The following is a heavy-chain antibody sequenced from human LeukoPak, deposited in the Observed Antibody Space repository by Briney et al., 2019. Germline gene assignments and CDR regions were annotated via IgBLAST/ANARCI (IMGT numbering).Heavy chain of an antibody. V-gene: IGHV4-34*01. Sequence: SETLSLTCTVSGGSISSYYWSWIRQPPGKGLEWIGEINHSGSTNYNPSLKSRVTISVDTSKNQFSLKLSSVTAADTAVYYCASLDSSSSPYWGQGTLVTVSS. CDR3: ASLDSSSSPY. J-gene: IGHJ4*02. CDR2: INHSGST. CDR1: GGSISSYY. D-gene: IGHD6-6*01.